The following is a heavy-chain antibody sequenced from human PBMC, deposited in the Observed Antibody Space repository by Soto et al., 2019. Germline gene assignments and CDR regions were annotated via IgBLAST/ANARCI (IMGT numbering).Heavy chain of an antibody. CDR1: GFTFSGSA. V-gene: IGHV3-73*02. J-gene: IGHJ3*02. CDR3: TCAPPDAFDI. CDR2: IRSKANSYAT. Sequence: EVPLVESGGGLVQPGGSLKLSCAASGFTFSGSAMHWVRQASGKGLEWVGRIRSKANSYATAYAASVKGRFTISRDDSKNTAYLQMNSLKTEDTAVYYCTCAPPDAFDIWGQGTMVTVSS.